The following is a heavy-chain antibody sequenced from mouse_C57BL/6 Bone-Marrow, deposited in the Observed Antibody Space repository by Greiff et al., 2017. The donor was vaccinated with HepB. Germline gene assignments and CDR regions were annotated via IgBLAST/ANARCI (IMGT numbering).Heavy chain of an antibody. CDR2: IYPGDGDT. D-gene: IGHD1-1*01. V-gene: IGHV1-80*01. CDR3: ARRYYGNPYYFDY. Sequence: QVQLQQSGAELVKPGASVKISCKASGYVFSSYWMNWVKQRPGKGLEWIGQIYPGDGDTNYNEKFKGKATLTADKSSSTAYMQLSSLTSEDSAVYYCARRYYGNPYYFDYWGQGTTLTVSS. J-gene: IGHJ2*01. CDR1: GYVFSSYW.